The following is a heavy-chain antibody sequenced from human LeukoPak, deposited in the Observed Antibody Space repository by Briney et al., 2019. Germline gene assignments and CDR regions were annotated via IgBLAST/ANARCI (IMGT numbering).Heavy chain of an antibody. V-gene: IGHV4-39*01. Sequence: SETLSLTCTVSGGSISSSSYYWGWIRQPPGKGLEWIGSIYYSGSTYYNPSLKSRVTMSVDTSKNQFSLKLSSVTAADTAVYYCARLARKRYCSSTSCSPFDYWGQGTLVTVSS. CDR1: GGSISSSSYY. CDR3: ARLARKRYCSSTSCSPFDY. D-gene: IGHD2-2*01. J-gene: IGHJ4*02. CDR2: IYYSGST.